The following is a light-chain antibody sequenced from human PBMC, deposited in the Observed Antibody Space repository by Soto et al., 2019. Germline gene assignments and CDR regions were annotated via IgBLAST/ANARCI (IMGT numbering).Light chain of an antibody. CDR1: SSDVGYYNY. CDR2: DVS. Sequence: QSVLTQPASVSGSPGQSITISCTGTSSDVGYYNYVSWYQHHPGKAPKLMIYDVSHRPSGVSDRFSGSKSGNTASLTISGLQAEDEADYYCSSYGGASAPVLFGGGTKLTVL. J-gene: IGLJ3*02. CDR3: SSYGGASAPVL. V-gene: IGLV2-14*03.